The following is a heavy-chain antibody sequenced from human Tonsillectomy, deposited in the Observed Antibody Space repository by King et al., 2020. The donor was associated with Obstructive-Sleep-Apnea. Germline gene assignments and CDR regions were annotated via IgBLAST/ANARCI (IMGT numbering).Heavy chain of an antibody. CDR3: ARSLGGAAAANDGMDV. CDR1: GYTFTGYY. D-gene: IGHD6-13*01. CDR2: INPSSGGT. J-gene: IGHJ6*02. Sequence: QLVQSGAEVKKPGASVKVSCKASGYTFTGYYMHWVRQAPGQGLEWRGWINPSSGGTNYAQKFQGWVTMTMDTSISTAYMELSRLRSDDTAVYYCARSLGGAAAANDGMDVWGQGTTVTVSS. V-gene: IGHV1-2*04.